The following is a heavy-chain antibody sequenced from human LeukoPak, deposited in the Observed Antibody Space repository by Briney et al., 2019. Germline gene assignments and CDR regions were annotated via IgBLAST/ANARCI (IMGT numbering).Heavy chain of an antibody. CDR2: IYPGDSDT. CDR3: ARPTTMVRGVPNWFDP. V-gene: IGHV5-51*01. Sequence: GESLKISCKVSGYSFTSYCIGWVRQMPGKGLEWMGIIYPGDSDTRYSPSFQGQVTISADKSISTAYLQWSSLKASDTAMYYCARPTTMVRGVPNWFDPWGQGTLVTVSS. D-gene: IGHD3-10*01. J-gene: IGHJ5*02. CDR1: GYSFTSYC.